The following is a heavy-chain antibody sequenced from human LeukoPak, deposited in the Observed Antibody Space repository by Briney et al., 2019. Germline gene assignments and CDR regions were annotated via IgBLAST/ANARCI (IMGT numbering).Heavy chain of an antibody. CDR2: IIPIFGTA. D-gene: IGHD2-2*02. CDR1: GGTFSSYA. J-gene: IGHJ4*02. CDR3: ARGRCSSTSCYRAMYYFDY. Sequence: SVKVSCKASGGTFSSYAISWVRQAPGQGLEWMGGIIPIFGTANYAQKFQGRVTVTADESTSTAYMELSSLRSEDTAVYYCARGRCSSTSCYRAMYYFDYWGQGTLVTVPS. V-gene: IGHV1-69*13.